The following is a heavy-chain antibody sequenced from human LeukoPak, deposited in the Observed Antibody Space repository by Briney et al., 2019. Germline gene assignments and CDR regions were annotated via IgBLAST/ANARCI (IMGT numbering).Heavy chain of an antibody. V-gene: IGHV1-69*13. CDR2: IIPIFGTA. J-gene: IGHJ4*02. D-gene: IGHD6-19*01. CDR3: ARGVQGWNFDY. Sequence: ASVKVSCKASGGTFSSYAISWVRQAPGQGLEWMGGIIPIFGTANYAQKFRGRVTITADESTSTAYMELSSLRSEDTAVYYCARGVQGWNFDYWGKGTLVTVSS. CDR1: GGTFSSYA.